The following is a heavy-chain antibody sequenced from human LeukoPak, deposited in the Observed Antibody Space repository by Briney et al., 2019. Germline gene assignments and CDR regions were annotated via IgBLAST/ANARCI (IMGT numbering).Heavy chain of an antibody. Sequence: PGRSLRLSCAASGFTFSSYAMHWVRQAPGKGLEWVAVISYDGSNKYYADSVKGRFTISRDNSKNTLYLQMNSLRAEDTAVYYCARDPDTAMVTYLDYWGQGTLVTVSS. CDR2: ISYDGSNK. CDR1: GFTFSSYA. D-gene: IGHD5-18*01. V-gene: IGHV3-30*04. CDR3: ARDPDTAMVTYLDY. J-gene: IGHJ4*02.